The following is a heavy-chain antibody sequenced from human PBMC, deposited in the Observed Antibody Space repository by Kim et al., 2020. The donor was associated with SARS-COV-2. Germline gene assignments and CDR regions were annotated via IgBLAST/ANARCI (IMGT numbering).Heavy chain of an antibody. CDR3: ARVMIPEGIAAAAFDY. D-gene: IGHD6-13*01. V-gene: IGHV4-31*03. J-gene: IGHJ4*02. CDR1: GGSISSGGYY. Sequence: SETLSLTCTVSGGSISSGGYYWSWIRQHPGKGLEWIGYIYYSGSTYYNPSLKSRVTISVDTSKNQFSLKLSSVTAADTAVYYCARVMIPEGIAAAAFDYWGQGTLVTVSS. CDR2: IYYSGST.